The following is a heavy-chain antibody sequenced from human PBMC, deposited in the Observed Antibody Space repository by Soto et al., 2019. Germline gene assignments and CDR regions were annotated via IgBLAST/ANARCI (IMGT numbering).Heavy chain of an antibody. D-gene: IGHD2-15*01. CDR2: IVVGSGNT. Sequence: QARGQRLEWIGWIVVGSGNTNYAQKFQERVTITRDMSTSTAYMELSSLRSEDTAVYYCAAAVVVDAFDIWGQGTMVTVSS. J-gene: IGHJ3*02. V-gene: IGHV1-58*01. CDR3: AAAVVVDAFDI.